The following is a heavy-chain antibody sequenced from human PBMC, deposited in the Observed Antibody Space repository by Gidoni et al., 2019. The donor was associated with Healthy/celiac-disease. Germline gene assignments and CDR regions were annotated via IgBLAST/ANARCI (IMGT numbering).Heavy chain of an antibody. Sequence: QVQLVESGGGVVQPGWSLRLSWAASGFTFSRYGMHWVRQAPGKGLDWVAVIWYDGSNKYYADSVKGRFPISRDNSKNTLYLQMNSLRAEDTAVYYCAREGRDLDYWGQGTLVTVSS. CDR2: IWYDGSNK. CDR1: GFTFSRYG. V-gene: IGHV3-33*01. CDR3: AREGRDLDY. J-gene: IGHJ4*02.